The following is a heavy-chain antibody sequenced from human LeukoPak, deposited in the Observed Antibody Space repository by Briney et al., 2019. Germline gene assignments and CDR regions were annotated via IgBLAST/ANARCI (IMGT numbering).Heavy chain of an antibody. CDR3: AKGTAMDHYYFDY. CDR2: IYHSGST. D-gene: IGHD5-18*01. V-gene: IGHV4-38-2*01. CDR1: GYSISSGYY. J-gene: IGHJ4*02. Sequence: SETLSLTCAVSGYSISSGYYWGWIRQPPGKGLEWIGSIYHSGSTYYNPSLKSRVTISVDTSKNQFSLKLSSVTAADTAVYYCAKGTAMDHYYFDYWGQGTLVTVSS.